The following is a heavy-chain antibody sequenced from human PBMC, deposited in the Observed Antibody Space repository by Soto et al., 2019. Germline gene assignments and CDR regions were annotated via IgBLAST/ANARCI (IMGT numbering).Heavy chain of an antibody. CDR2: IYYSGST. CDR1: GGSISSYY. J-gene: IGHJ6*02. V-gene: IGHV4-59*12. CDR3: ARDSFWSGYPLAGMDV. D-gene: IGHD3-3*01. Sequence: SETLSLTCTVSGGSISSYYWSWIRQPPGKGLEWIGYIYYSGSTNYNPSLKSRVTISVDTSKNQFSLKLSSVTAADTAVYYCARDSFWSGYPLAGMDVWGQGTTVTVSS.